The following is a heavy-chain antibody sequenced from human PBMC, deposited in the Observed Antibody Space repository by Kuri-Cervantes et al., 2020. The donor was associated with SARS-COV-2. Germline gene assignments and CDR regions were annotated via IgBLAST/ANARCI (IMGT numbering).Heavy chain of an antibody. V-gene: IGHV4-39*01. Sequence: SETLSLTCTVSGGSIGSSSYYWGWIRQPPGKGLEWIGSIYYSGSTYYSPSLKSRVTISVDTSKNQFSLKLSSVTAADTAVYYCARHRRVFVEPHDAFDIWGQGTMVTVSS. CDR1: GGSIGSSSYY. J-gene: IGHJ3*02. CDR2: IYYSGST. CDR3: ARHRRVFVEPHDAFDI. D-gene: IGHD1-26*01.